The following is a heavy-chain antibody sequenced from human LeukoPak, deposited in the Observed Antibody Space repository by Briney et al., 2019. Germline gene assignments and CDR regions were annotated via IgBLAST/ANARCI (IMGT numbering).Heavy chain of an antibody. CDR3: ARDGFTESLWFGELPSYYFDY. V-gene: IGHV4-4*07. Sequence: SETLSLTCTVSGGSISSYYWSWIRQPAGKGLEWIGRIYTSGSTNYNPSLKSRVTMSVDTSKNQFSLKLSSVTAADTAVYYCARDGFTESLWFGELPSYYFDYWGQGTLVTVSS. CDR1: GGSISSYY. J-gene: IGHJ4*02. CDR2: IYTSGST. D-gene: IGHD3-10*01.